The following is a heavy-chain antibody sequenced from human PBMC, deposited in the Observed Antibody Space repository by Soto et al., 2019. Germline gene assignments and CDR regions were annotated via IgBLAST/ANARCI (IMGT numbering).Heavy chain of an antibody. J-gene: IGHJ1*01. Sequence: GGSLRLSCAASGFTFSSYSMNWVRQAPGKGLEWVSYISSSSSTIYYADSVKGRFTISRDNAKNSLYLQMNSLRAEDTAVYYCARDVLYGDYGLAEYFQHWGQGTLVTVSS. V-gene: IGHV3-48*01. CDR1: GFTFSSYS. CDR2: ISSSSSTI. CDR3: ARDVLYGDYGLAEYFQH. D-gene: IGHD4-17*01.